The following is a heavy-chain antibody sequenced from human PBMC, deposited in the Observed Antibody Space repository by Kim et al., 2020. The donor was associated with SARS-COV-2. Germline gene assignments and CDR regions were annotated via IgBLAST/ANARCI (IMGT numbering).Heavy chain of an antibody. J-gene: IGHJ4*02. CDR3: TRGSISSWNLFDY. D-gene: IGHD6-6*01. CDR2: IRGNAYGGTT. CDR1: GFTFGDHA. Sequence: GGSLRLSCTASGFTFGDHAMSWFRQAPGKGLEWVGFIRGNAYGGTTEYAASVKGRFTISRDDSKSIAYLQMNSLRTEDTAVYYCTRGSISSWNLFDYWGQGTLVTVSS. V-gene: IGHV3-49*03.